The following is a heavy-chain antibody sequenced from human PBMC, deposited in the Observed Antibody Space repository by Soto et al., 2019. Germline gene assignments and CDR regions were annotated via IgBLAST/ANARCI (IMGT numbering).Heavy chain of an antibody. CDR1: GYSISSHYY. D-gene: IGHD1-26*01. CDR3: ARGGEALPGAFDS. V-gene: IGHV4-38-2*02. CDR2: FYHSGRA. Sequence: SETLSLTCTVSGYSISSHYYWGWIRQPPGKGLEWIGSFYHSGRAYYNPSLKSRVTTSVDTSENQFSLKLSSVTAADTAVYYCARGGEALPGAFDSWGQGTLVTVSS. J-gene: IGHJ4*02.